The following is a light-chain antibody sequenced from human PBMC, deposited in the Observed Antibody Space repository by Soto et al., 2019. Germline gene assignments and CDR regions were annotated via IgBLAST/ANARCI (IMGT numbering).Light chain of an antibody. CDR3: TSYSSTTSLAV. CDR2: DVT. Sequence: QSALTQPASVSGAPGQSITISCTGTTSDVGGHDYVSWYQQNPGKAPKRIIYDVTDRPSGISDRFFGSKSGNTASLTISGLQAEDEADYYCTSYSSTTSLAVFGTGTKVTVL. CDR1: TSDVGGHDY. J-gene: IGLJ1*01. V-gene: IGLV2-14*03.